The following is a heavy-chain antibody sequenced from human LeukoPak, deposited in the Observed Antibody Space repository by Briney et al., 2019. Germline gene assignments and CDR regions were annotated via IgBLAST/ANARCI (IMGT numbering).Heavy chain of an antibody. CDR1: GYNFISYA. Sequence: GASVKVSCKASGYNFISYAISWVRQAPGQGLEWMGWINTYNGNTNYAQNYQGRVTMTTDTSTSTAYMELRSLRSDDTAVYYCARDAIAAAGTNWFDPWGQGTLVTVSS. J-gene: IGHJ5*02. D-gene: IGHD6-13*01. CDR3: ARDAIAAAGTNWFDP. V-gene: IGHV1-18*01. CDR2: INTYNGNT.